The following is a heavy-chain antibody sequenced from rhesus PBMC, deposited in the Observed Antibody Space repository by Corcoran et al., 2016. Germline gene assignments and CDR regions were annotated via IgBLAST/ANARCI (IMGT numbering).Heavy chain of an antibody. CDR3: ASLPGYSSGWYDY. D-gene: IGHD6-31*01. J-gene: IGHJ4*01. CDR1: GGSISSNY. CDR2: IFGSGGNT. Sequence: QLQLQESGPGLVKPSETLSLTCAVSGGSISSNYWSWIRQPPGKGLESIGRIFGSGGNTVYNPSLKCRVTFSQDPSQNQFSLKLSSVTAAETAVYYCASLPGYSSGWYDYWGQGVLVTVSS. V-gene: IGHV4-173*01.